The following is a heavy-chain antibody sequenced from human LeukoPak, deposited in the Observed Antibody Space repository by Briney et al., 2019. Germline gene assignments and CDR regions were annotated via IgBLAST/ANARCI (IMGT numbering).Heavy chain of an antibody. Sequence: ASVKVSCKASGYTFTSYGISWVRQAPGQGLEWMGWISAYNGNTNYAQKLQGRVTMTTDTSTSTAYMELRSLRSDDTAVYYCARDLASLGDCWSGQYYYMDVWGKGTTVTVSS. D-gene: IGHD3-3*01. J-gene: IGHJ6*03. V-gene: IGHV1-18*01. CDR3: ARDLASLGDCWSGQYYYMDV. CDR2: ISAYNGNT. CDR1: GYTFTSYG.